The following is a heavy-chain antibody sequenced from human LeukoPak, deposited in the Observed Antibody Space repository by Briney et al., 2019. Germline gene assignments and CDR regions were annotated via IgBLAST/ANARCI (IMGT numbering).Heavy chain of an antibody. CDR1: GYTFTSYA. CDR2: INAGNGNT. CDR3: ARVPIVGATDAFDI. D-gene: IGHD1-26*01. Sequence: ASVKVSCKASGYTFTSYAMHWVRQAPGQRLEWMGWINAGNGNTKYSQKFQGRVTITRDTSASTAYMELSSLRSEDTAVYYCARVPIVGATDAFDIWGQGTMVTVSS. J-gene: IGHJ3*02. V-gene: IGHV1-3*01.